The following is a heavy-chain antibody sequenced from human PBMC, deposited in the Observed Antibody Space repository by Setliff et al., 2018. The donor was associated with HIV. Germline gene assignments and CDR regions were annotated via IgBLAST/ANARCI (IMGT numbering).Heavy chain of an antibody. Sequence: GGSLRLSCAASGFTFSSYGMHWVRQAPGKGLEWVAVISYDGSNKYYADSVKGRFTISRDNSKNTLYLQMNSLRAEGTAVYYCAKEVDCSSTSCYVGTYYNYYYYGMDVWGQGTTVTVSS. CDR3: AKEVDCSSTSCYVGTYYNYYYYGMDV. V-gene: IGHV3-30*18. CDR2: ISYDGSNK. D-gene: IGHD2-2*01. CDR1: GFTFSSYG. J-gene: IGHJ6*02.